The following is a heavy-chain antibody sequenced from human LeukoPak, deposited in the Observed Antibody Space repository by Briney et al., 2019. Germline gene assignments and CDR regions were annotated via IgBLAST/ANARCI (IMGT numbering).Heavy chain of an antibody. V-gene: IGHV3-30-3*01. Sequence: PGRSLRLSCAASGFTFSSYAMHWVRQAPGKGLEWVAVISYDGSNKYYADSVKGRFTISRDNAKNSLYLQMNSLRAEDTAVYYCAREGMATRPDYWGQGTLVTVSS. J-gene: IGHJ4*02. D-gene: IGHD5-24*01. CDR3: AREGMATRPDY. CDR1: GFTFSSYA. CDR2: ISYDGSNK.